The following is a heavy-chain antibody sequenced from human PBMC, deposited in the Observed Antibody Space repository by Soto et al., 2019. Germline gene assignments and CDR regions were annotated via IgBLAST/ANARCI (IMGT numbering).Heavy chain of an antibody. CDR2: LRAGGKYGTT. Sequence: GGNLRPSCVAFGLTYSSYSLRYVRQVLGDGPEWVSCLRAGGKYGTTYYVDSVKGRFTISRDNSENTLFLQMNSLRAEDTAIYYGAKKVNSRSGSQYFDYFGQGT. J-gene: IGHJ4*02. D-gene: IGHD3-10*01. CDR1: GLTYSSYS. V-gene: IGHV3-23*02. CDR3: AKKVNSRSGSQYFDY.